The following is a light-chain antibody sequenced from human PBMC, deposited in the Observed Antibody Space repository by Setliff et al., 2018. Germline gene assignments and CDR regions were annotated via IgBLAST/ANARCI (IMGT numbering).Light chain of an antibody. CDR2: EVI. J-gene: IGLJ2*01. V-gene: IGLV2-14*01. CDR1: SCDVGGYNY. CDR3: NSYTSSTTVV. Sequence: QCALTQPASVSGSPGQSITISCTGSSCDVGGYNYVSWYQQHPGKAPKLMIYEVINRPSGVSNRSSGSKSGNTASLTISGLQAEDEADYYCNSYTSSTTVVFGGGTKVTVL.